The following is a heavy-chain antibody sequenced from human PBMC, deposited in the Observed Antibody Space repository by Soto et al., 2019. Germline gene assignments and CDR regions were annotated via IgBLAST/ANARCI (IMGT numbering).Heavy chain of an antibody. CDR3: AIDGGAAGPFDY. CDR1: GFTFSSYS. Sequence: GSLRLSCAASGFTFSSYSMNWVRQAPGKGLEWVSSISSSSSYIYYADSVKGRFTISRDSAKNSLYLQMNSLRAEDTAVYYCAIDGGAAGPFDYWGQGTLVTVS. D-gene: IGHD6-13*01. CDR2: ISSSSSYI. V-gene: IGHV3-21*01. J-gene: IGHJ4*02.